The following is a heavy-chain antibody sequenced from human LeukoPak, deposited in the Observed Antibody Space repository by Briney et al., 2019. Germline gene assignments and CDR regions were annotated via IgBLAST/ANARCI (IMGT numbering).Heavy chain of an antibody. D-gene: IGHD3-22*01. Sequence: TLSLTCTVSGGSISSGDYYWSWIRQPPGKGLEWIGYIYYSGSTYYNPSLKSRVTISVDTSKNQFSLKLSSVTAADTAVYYCARDDSSGYADAFDIWGQGTLATVSS. CDR2: IYYSGST. J-gene: IGHJ3*02. CDR3: ARDDSSGYADAFDI. CDR1: GGSISSGDYY. V-gene: IGHV4-30-4*01.